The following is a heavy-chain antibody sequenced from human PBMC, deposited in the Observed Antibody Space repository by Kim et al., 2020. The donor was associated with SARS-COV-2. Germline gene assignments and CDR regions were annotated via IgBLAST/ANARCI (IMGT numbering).Heavy chain of an antibody. Sequence: DSVKGRFTISRDNSKNTLYLQMNSLGAEDTAVYYCAKEGPNYGSGSYLDYWGQGTLVTVSS. J-gene: IGHJ4*02. CDR3: AKEGPNYGSGSYLDY. V-gene: IGHV3-33*06. D-gene: IGHD3-10*01.